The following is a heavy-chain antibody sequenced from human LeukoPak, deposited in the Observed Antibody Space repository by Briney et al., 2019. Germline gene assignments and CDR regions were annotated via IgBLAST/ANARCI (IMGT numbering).Heavy chain of an antibody. V-gene: IGHV1-58*01. CDR2: IVVGSGNS. D-gene: IGHD3-9*01. J-gene: IGHJ3*02. Sequence: SVKVSCKASGFTFSSSAVQWARQARGQRLEWIGWIVVGSGNSNYAQKFQERVTITRDMSTSTAYMELSSLRSEDTAVYYCAAPSLNDILTGPSGAFDIWGQGTMVTVSS. CDR3: AAPSLNDILTGPSGAFDI. CDR1: GFTFSSSA.